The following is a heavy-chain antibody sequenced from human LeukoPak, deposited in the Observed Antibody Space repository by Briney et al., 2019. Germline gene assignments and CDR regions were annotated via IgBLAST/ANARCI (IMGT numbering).Heavy chain of an antibody. CDR1: GYTFTSYA. CDR3: ARTALRGRCSGGSCYSGAFDI. V-gene: IGHV1-3*01. CDR2: INAGNGNT. J-gene: IGHJ3*02. Sequence: ASVKVSCKASGYTFTSYAMHWVRQAPGQRLEWMGWINAGNGNTKYSQKFQGRVTITRDTSASTAYMELSSLRSEDTAVYYCARTALRGRCSGGSCYSGAFDIWGQGTMVTVSS. D-gene: IGHD2-15*01.